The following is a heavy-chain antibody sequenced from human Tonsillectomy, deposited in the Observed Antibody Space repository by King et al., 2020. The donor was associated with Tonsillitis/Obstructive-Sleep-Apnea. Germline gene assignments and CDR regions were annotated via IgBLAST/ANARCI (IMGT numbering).Heavy chain of an antibody. CDR2: IIPILGIA. V-gene: IGHV1-69*10. CDR1: GGTFSSYV. CDR3: PLRAVTTRGYYYYHGMNV. Sequence: QLVQSGAEVKKPRSSVKVSCKASGGTFSSYVISWVRQAPGQGLEWMGGIIPILGIANYAKKFQGRVTITADKSTSTAYMELSSLRSEDTAVYYCPLRAVTTRGYYYYHGMNVWGQGTTVTVSS. J-gene: IGHJ6*02. D-gene: IGHD4-11*01.